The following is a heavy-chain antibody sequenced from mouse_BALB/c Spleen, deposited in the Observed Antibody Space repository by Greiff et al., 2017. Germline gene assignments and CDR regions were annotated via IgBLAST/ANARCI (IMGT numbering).Heavy chain of an antibody. Sequence: VQLKESGAELVRSGASVKLSCTASGFNIKDYYMHWVKQRPEQGLEWIGWIDPENGDTEYAPKFQGKATMTADTSSNTAYLQLSSLTSEDTAVYYCNARYGSPYAMDYWGQGTSVTVSS. CDR1: GFNIKDYY. D-gene: IGHD1-1*01. J-gene: IGHJ4*01. CDR2: IDPENGDT. V-gene: IGHV14-4*02. CDR3: NARYGSPYAMDY.